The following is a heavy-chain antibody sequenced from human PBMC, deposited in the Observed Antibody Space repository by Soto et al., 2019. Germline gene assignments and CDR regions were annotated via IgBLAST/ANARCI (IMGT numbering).Heavy chain of an antibody. CDR1: GFTFSSYG. CDR3: AKDGLGYYDFWSGYYILPDY. CDR2: ISYDGSNK. V-gene: IGHV3-30*18. Sequence: GGSLRLAGAASGFTFSSYGMHWVRQAPGKGLEWVAVISYDGSNKYYADSVKGRFTISRDNSKNTLYLQMNSLRAEDTAVYYCAKDGLGYYDFWSGYYILPDYWGQGTLVTVSS. J-gene: IGHJ4*02. D-gene: IGHD3-3*01.